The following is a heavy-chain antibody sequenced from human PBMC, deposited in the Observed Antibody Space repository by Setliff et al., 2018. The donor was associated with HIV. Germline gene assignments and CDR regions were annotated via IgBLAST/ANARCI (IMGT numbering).Heavy chain of an antibody. D-gene: IGHD3-10*01. V-gene: IGHV3-30-3*02. J-gene: IGHJ4*02. CDR3: AKKTAAYTSGSWLHY. Sequence: PGGSLRLSCAASGFTFSSYAMHWVRQAPGKGLEWVAVISYDGSNKYYADSVKGRFTISREKSKSTLYLQMNSLRAEDTAVYYCAKKTAAYTSGSWLHYWGQGTLVTVSS. CDR1: GFTFSSYA. CDR2: ISYDGSNK.